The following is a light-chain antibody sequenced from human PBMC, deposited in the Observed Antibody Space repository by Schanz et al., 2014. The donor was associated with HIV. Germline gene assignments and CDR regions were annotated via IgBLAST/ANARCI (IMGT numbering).Light chain of an antibody. J-gene: IGKJ4*01. CDR3: HQYGDSRGS. V-gene: IGKV3-20*01. Sequence: EIVLTQSPGTLSLSPRERATLSCRASQSVSSGYLAWYQQKPGQAPRLLIYGASSRAAGIPDRFSGSGSGXXFTLTISRLEPEDFAVYYCHQYGDSRGSFGGGTKVEIK. CDR1: QSVSSGY. CDR2: GAS.